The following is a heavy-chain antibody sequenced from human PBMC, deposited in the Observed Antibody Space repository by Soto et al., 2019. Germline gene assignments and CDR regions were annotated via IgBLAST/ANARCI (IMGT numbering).Heavy chain of an antibody. CDR2: LNPNSGNT. D-gene: IGHD6-19*01. J-gene: IGHJ4*02. Sequence: QVQLVQSGAEVKKPGASVMVSCKASGYTFTSYDINWVRQATGQGLEWMGWLNPNSGNTGFAQKFQGRVTLTRNTSVNTAYIELSSLRSDDTAIYYCATSGGGWYLYWGQGTLVTVSS. V-gene: IGHV1-8*01. CDR3: ATSGGGWYLY. CDR1: GYTFTSYD.